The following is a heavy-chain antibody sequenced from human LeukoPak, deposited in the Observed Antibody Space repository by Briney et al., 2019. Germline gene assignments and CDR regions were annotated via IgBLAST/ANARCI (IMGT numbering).Heavy chain of an antibody. D-gene: IGHD5-12*01. V-gene: IGHV4-39*01. CDR1: GGSISSSSYY. CDR2: IYYSGST. J-gene: IGHJ4*02. Sequence: SETLSLTCTVSGGSISSSSYYWGWIRQPPGKGLEWIGSIYYSGSTYYNPSLKSRVTISVDTSKNQFSLKLSSVTAADTAVYYCARHVGGPYSGYGTVQYFDYWGQGTLVTVSS. CDR3: ARHVGGPYSGYGTVQYFDY.